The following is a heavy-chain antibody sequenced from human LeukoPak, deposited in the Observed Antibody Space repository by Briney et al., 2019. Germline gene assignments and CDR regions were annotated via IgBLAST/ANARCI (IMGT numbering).Heavy chain of an antibody. CDR2: ITGSGTNT. CDR1: GFTFSNYA. D-gene: IGHD3-9*01. CDR3: VIWGDYDVLTGYYVPDY. V-gene: IGHV3-23*01. J-gene: IGHJ4*02. Sequence: PGGSLRFSCVASGFTFSNYAMSRVRQAPGKGLEWVSAITGSGTNTYYADSMKGRFTISRDNSKNTVFLQMNSLRHEDTAIYYCVIWGDYDVLTGYYVPDYWGQGTLVTVSS.